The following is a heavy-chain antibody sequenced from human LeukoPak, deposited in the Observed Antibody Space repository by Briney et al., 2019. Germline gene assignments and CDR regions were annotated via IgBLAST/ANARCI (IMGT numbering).Heavy chain of an antibody. D-gene: IGHD5-18*01. CDR1: GFTFSSYS. V-gene: IGHV3-21*01. CDR3: ASGYSYGYYFDY. J-gene: IGHJ4*02. CDR2: ISSRSSYI. Sequence: GGSLRLSCAASGFTFSSYSMNWVRQAPGKGLEWVSSISSRSSYIYYADSVKGRFTISRDNAKNSLYLQMNSLRAEDTAVYYCASGYSYGYYFDYWGQGTLVTVSS.